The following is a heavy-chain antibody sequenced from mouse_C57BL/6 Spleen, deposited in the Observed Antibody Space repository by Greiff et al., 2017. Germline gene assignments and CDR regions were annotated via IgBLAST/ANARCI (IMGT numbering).Heavy chain of an antibody. D-gene: IGHD1-1*01. V-gene: IGHV1-64*01. J-gene: IGHJ2*01. Sequence: QVQLKQSGAELVKPGASVKLSCKASGYTFTSYWMHWVKQRPGQGLEWIGMIHPNSGSTNYNEKFKSKATLTVDKSSSTAYMQLSSLTSEDSAVYYCARRVITTVVADYWGQGTTLTVSS. CDR3: ARRVITTVVADY. CDR1: GYTFTSYW. CDR2: IHPNSGST.